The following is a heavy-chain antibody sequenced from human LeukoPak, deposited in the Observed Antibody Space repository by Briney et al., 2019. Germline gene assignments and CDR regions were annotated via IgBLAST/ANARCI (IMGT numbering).Heavy chain of an antibody. CDR1: GYTFTGYY. V-gene: IGHV1-2*02. CDR3: ARDIRFYSSGWAREFGDAFDI. D-gene: IGHD6-19*01. CDR2: INPNSGGT. J-gene: IGHJ3*02. Sequence: ASVKVSCKASGYTFTGYYMHWVRQAPGQGLEWMGWINPNSGGTNYAQKFQGRVTMTRDTSISTAYMELSRLRSDDTAVYYCARDIRFYSSGWAREFGDAFDIWGQGTMVTVSS.